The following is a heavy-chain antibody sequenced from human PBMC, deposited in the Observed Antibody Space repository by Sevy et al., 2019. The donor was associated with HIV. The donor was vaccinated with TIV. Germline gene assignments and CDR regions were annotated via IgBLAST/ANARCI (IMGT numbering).Heavy chain of an antibody. CDR3: AKSYFGSGTSYGMDL. CDR2: IRQDGSEK. Sequence: GGSLRLSCAVSGFTFRNFWMSWVRQAPGKGLEWVANIRQDGSEKYYVDSVRGRFTISRDNAKNSLLLQLNSLRADDTAIYYGAKSYFGSGTSYGMDLWGRGTTVTVSS. V-gene: IGHV3-7*01. D-gene: IGHD3-10*01. CDR1: GFTFRNFW. J-gene: IGHJ6*02.